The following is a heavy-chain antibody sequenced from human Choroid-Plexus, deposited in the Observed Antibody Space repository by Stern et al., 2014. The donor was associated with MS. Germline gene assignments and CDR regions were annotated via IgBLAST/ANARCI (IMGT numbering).Heavy chain of an antibody. CDR1: GFTFSSYD. Sequence: EVQLVESGGGLVQPGGSLRLSCAASGFTFSSYDMHWVRQATGKGLERVSAIGTAGDTYYPGSVKGRFTISRENAKNSLYLQMNSLRAGDTAVYYCARGYSSSSGGYYFDYWGQGTLVTVSS. V-gene: IGHV3-13*01. D-gene: IGHD6-6*01. CDR2: IGTAGDT. J-gene: IGHJ4*02. CDR3: ARGYSSSSGGYYFDY.